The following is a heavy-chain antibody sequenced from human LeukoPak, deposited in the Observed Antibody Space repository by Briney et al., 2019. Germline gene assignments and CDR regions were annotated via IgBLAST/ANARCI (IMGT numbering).Heavy chain of an antibody. V-gene: IGHV1-69*13. J-gene: IGHJ5*02. D-gene: IGHD2-21*01. CDR2: IIPIFGTA. CDR3: ARVRIACPVYNWCDP. Sequence: SVKVSCKASGGTFSSYAISWVRQAPGQGLEGMGGIIPIFGTANYAQKFQGRVTITADESTGTAYMELSSLRSEDTAVYYCARVRIACPVYNWCDPWGQGTLVTVSS. CDR1: GGTFSSYA.